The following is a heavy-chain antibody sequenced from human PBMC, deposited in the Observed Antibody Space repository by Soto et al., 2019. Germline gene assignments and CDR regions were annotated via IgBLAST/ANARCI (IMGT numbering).Heavy chain of an antibody. CDR2: INPGSGRT. CDR1: GYTLTRYF. V-gene: IGHV1-46*01. D-gene: IGHD2-15*01. Sequence: ASVKVSCKASGYTLTRYFLHWVRQAPGQGLEWVGLINPGSGRTTYAQKFRDRVIMTSDTSASTVYMELSSLRSEDSAVYYCAKTLSGGSYTDSRLDYWGQGTLVTVSS. CDR3: AKTLSGGSYTDSRLDY. J-gene: IGHJ4*02.